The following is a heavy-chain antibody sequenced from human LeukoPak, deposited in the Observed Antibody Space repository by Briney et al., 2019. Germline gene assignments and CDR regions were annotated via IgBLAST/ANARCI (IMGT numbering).Heavy chain of an antibody. J-gene: IGHJ4*02. CDR3: ASPRRSYSGSYMYYFDY. V-gene: IGHV4-34*01. CDR1: GGSFGGYY. D-gene: IGHD1-26*01. Sequence: SETLSLTCAVYGGSFGGYYWSWIRQPPGKGLEWIGEINHSGSTNYNPSLKSRVTISVDTSKNQFSLKLSSVTAADTAVYYCASPRRSYSGSYMYYFDYWGQGTLVTVSS. CDR2: INHSGST.